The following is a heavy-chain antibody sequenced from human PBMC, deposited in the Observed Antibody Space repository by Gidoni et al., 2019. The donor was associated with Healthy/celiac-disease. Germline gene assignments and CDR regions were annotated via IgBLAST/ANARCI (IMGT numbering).Heavy chain of an antibody. CDR3: ARGRTDAFDI. CDR2: LWYDGSNN. J-gene: IGHJ3*02. D-gene: IGHD2-2*01. V-gene: IGHV3-33*01. CDR1: GFTFSSYG. Sequence: QVQLVESGGGVVQPGRSLRLSCAASGFTFSSYGMHWVRQAPGKGLEWVAVLWYDGSNNYYADSVKGRFTISRDNSKNTLYLQMNSLRAEDTAVYYCARGRTDAFDIWGQGTMVTVSS.